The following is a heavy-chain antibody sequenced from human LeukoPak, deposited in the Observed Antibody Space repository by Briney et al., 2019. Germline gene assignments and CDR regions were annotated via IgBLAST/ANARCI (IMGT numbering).Heavy chain of an antibody. J-gene: IGHJ3*02. CDR2: ISNNGGYT. V-gene: IGHV3-23*01. Sequence: GGSLRLSCAASGFTFSSSAMSWVRQAPGKGLEWVSAISNNGGYTYYADSVEGRFTISRDNSKNTLYLQMNSLRAEDTAVYYCAKDYPSPIVLGAFDIWGQGTMVTVSS. CDR3: AKDYPSPIVLGAFDI. CDR1: GFTFSSSA. D-gene: IGHD2-8*01.